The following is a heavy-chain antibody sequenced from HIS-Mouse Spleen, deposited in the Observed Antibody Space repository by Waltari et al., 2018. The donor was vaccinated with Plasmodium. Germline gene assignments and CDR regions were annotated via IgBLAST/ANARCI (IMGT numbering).Heavy chain of an antibody. Sequence: LQLQESGPGLVKPSETLSLPCTVSGGSISRSSYHCGWIRPPPGKGPEWIGSIYYRGSTYYNPSLKSRVTISVDTSKNQFSLKLSSVTAADTAVYYCARDRITGTSYFDYWGQGTLVTVSS. J-gene: IGHJ4*02. CDR1: GGSISRSSYH. CDR2: IYYRGST. D-gene: IGHD1-7*01. CDR3: ARDRITGTSYFDY. V-gene: IGHV4-39*07.